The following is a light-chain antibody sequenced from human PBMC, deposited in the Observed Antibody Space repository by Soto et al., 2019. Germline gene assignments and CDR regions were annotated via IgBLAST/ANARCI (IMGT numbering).Light chain of an antibody. CDR2: EVV. V-gene: IGLV2-8*01. J-gene: IGLJ1*01. Sequence: QSLLTQPPGASFSPGQSVTISCTGTKNDIGVYDFVSWYQHHPGKAPRLIIYEVVQRPSGVPDRFSGSKSGNTASLTVSGLQAADEAGYFCKSYAGSNTYVFGSGTKVTVL. CDR3: KSYAGSNTYV. CDR1: KNDIGVYDF.